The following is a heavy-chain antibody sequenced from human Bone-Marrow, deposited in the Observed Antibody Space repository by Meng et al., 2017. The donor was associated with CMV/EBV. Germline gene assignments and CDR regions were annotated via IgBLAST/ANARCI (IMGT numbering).Heavy chain of an antibody. Sequence: SLKISCAASGFTFDDYAMHWVRQAPGKGLEWVSGISWNSGSIGYADSVKGRFTISRDNAKNSLYLQMNSLRSEDTAVYYCARQDRSSYHFDYWGQGTLVTVSS. J-gene: IGHJ4*02. V-gene: IGHV3-9*01. CDR3: ARQDRSSYHFDY. CDR1: GFTFDDYA. CDR2: ISWNSGSI. D-gene: IGHD6-6*01.